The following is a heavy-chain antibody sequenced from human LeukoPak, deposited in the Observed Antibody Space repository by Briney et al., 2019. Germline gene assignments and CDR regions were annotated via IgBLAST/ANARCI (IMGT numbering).Heavy chain of an antibody. Sequence: SETLSLTCAVYGYSISSGYYWGWIRQPPGKGLEWIGSIYHSGSTYYNPSLKSRVTISVDTSKNQFSLKLSSVTAADTAVYYCARHPDPYSSVDYWGQGTLVTVSS. CDR2: IYHSGST. CDR1: GYSISSGYY. CDR3: ARHPDPYSSVDY. V-gene: IGHV4-38-2*01. D-gene: IGHD6-19*01. J-gene: IGHJ4*02.